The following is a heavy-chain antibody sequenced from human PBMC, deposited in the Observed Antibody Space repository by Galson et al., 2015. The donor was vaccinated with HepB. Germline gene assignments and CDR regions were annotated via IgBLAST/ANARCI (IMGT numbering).Heavy chain of an antibody. J-gene: IGHJ6*02. CDR2: INAGNGNT. CDR3: VRDEVNYYYYGMDP. V-gene: IGHV1-3*01. CDR1: GYSFITYA. Sequence: SVKVSCKASGYSFITYAMHWVRQAPGQRLEWMGWINAGNGNTKYSQKFQGRVTITRDTSASTAYMELSSLRSEDTAVYYCVRDEVNYYYYGMDPWGQGTLVTVSS.